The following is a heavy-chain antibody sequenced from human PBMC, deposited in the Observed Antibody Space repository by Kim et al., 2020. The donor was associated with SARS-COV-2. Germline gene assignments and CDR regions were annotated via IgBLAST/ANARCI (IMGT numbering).Heavy chain of an antibody. D-gene: IGHD3-22*01. CDR3: ARDSWDYDSSGYSS. Sequence: GGSLRLSCAASGFTFSSYGMHWVRQAPGKGLEWVAVIWYDGSNKYYADSVKGRFTISRDNSKNTLYLQMNSLRAEDTAVYYCARDSWDYDSSGYSSWGQGTLVTVSS. CDR2: IWYDGSNK. CDR1: GFTFSSYG. V-gene: IGHV3-33*08. J-gene: IGHJ4*02.